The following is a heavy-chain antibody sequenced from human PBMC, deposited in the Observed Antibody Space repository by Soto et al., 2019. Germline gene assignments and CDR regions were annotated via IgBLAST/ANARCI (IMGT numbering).Heavy chain of an antibody. D-gene: IGHD6-13*01. CDR2: ISWNSGSI. J-gene: IGHJ4*02. Sequence: EVQLVESGGGLVQPGRSLRLSCAASGFTFDDYAMHWVRQAPGKGLEWVSGISWNSGSIGYADSVKGRFTISRDNAKNSLYLQMNSLRAEDTALYYCAKGGGAYSSSWYYYWGQGTLVTVSS. V-gene: IGHV3-9*01. CDR1: GFTFDDYA. CDR3: AKGGGAYSSSWYYY.